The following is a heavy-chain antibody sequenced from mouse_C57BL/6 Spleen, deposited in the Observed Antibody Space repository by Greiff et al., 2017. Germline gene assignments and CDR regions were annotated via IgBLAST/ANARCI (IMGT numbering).Heavy chain of an antibody. CDR2: ISDGGSYT. CDR3: ARDPYYYGSSFYYFDY. V-gene: IGHV5-4*01. CDR1: GFTFSSYA. Sequence: EVMLVESGGGLVKPGGSLKLSCAASGFTFSSYAMSWVRQTPEKRLEWVATISDGGSYTYYPDNVKGRFTISRDNAKNNLYLQMSQLKSEDTAMYYCARDPYYYGSSFYYFDYWGKGTTLTVSS. J-gene: IGHJ2*01. D-gene: IGHD1-1*01.